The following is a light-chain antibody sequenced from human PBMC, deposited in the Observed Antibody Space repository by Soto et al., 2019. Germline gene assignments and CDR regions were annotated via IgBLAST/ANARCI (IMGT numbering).Light chain of an antibody. CDR1: QSVSSN. Sequence: EIAMTQSPATLSVSPEERVTLSCRASQSVSSNLAWYQQKPGQAPRLLIHGASTRATGIPARFRGSGSGTEFTLTISSLQSEDSAVYYCQQYNNWPPTFGGGTKVEIK. CDR3: QQYNNWPPT. V-gene: IGKV3-15*01. CDR2: GAS. J-gene: IGKJ4*01.